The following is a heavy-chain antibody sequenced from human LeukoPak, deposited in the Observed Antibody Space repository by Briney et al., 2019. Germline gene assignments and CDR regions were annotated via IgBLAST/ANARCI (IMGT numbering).Heavy chain of an antibody. J-gene: IGHJ4*02. CDR3: AKEGPSGSYSYFDY. D-gene: IGHD1-26*01. V-gene: IGHV3-48*03. Sequence: GGSLRLSCAASGFTFSSYEMNWVRQAPGKGLEWVSYISSSGSTIYYADSVKGRFTISRDNAKNSLYLQMNSLRAEDTAVYYCAKEGPSGSYSYFDYWGQGALVTVSS. CDR1: GFTFSSYE. CDR2: ISSSGSTI.